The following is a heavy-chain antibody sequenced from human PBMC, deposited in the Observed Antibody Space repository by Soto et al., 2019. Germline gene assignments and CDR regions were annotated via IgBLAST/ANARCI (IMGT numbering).Heavy chain of an antibody. J-gene: IGHJ6*03. Sequence: EVQLVESGGGLVKPGGSLRLSCAACGLTFSSFSFNWVRQAPGKGLEWVSFILSSSGSIYYADSVKGRITISRDNAKNALYLQKKSLKNEDTAVYYCAGASGEQRVPPGFYYYYMDVWGKGTTVNISS. CDR3: AGASGEQRVPPGFYYYYMDV. D-gene: IGHD6-6*01. CDR2: ILSSSGSI. V-gene: IGHV3-21*03. CDR1: GLTFSSFS.